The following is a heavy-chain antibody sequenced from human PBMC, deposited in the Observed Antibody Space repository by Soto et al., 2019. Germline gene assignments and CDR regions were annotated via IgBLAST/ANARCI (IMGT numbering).Heavy chain of an antibody. CDR2: IYYSGST. D-gene: IGHD3-3*01. Sequence: QLQLQESGPGLVKPSETLSLTCTVSGGSISSSSYYWGWIRQPPGKGLEWIGSIYYSGSTYYNPSLKSRVTISVDTSKNQFSLKLSSVTAADTAVYYRARHLMSYTIFGVAPLRYFDYWGQGTLVTVSS. J-gene: IGHJ4*02. CDR1: GGSISSSSYY. CDR3: ARHLMSYTIFGVAPLRYFDY. V-gene: IGHV4-39*01.